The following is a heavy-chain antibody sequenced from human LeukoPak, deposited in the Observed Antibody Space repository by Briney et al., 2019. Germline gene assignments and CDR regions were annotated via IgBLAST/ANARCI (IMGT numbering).Heavy chain of an antibody. V-gene: IGHV1-69*04. Sequence: SVKVSCKASGGTFSSYAISWVRQAPGQGLEWMGRIIPILGIANYAQKFQSRVTITADKSTSTAYMELSSLRSEDTAVYYCAKLGATVGYSPIDYWGQGTLVTVSS. CDR1: GGTFSSYA. J-gene: IGHJ4*02. CDR2: IIPILGIA. CDR3: AKLGATVGYSPIDY. D-gene: IGHD1-26*01.